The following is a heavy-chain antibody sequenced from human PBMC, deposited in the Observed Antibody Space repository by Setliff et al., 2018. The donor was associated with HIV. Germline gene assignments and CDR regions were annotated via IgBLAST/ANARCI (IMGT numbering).Heavy chain of an antibody. CDR2: IYYSGST. Sequence: SETLSLTCTVSGGSISSYYWSWIRQPPGKGLEWIGYIYYSGSTNYNPSLKSRVTISVDTSKNQFSLELTSVTAADTAVYYCARAPPGIQNDAFDIWGQGAMVTVSS. J-gene: IGHJ3*02. V-gene: IGHV4-59*08. CDR1: GGSISSYY. CDR3: ARAPPGIQNDAFDI.